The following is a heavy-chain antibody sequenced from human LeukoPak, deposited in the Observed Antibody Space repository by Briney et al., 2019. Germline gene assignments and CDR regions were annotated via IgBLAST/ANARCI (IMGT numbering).Heavy chain of an antibody. Sequence: GGSLRLSCSASGFTFSSYAMHWVRQAPGKGLEYVSAISSNGGSTYYADSVKGRFTISRDNSKNTLYLQMNSLRAEDTAVYYCARDRGVAASLGYYFDYWGQGTLVTVSS. D-gene: IGHD2-15*01. CDR3: ARDRGVAASLGYYFDY. V-gene: IGHV3-64*04. CDR2: ISSNGGST. J-gene: IGHJ4*02. CDR1: GFTFSSYA.